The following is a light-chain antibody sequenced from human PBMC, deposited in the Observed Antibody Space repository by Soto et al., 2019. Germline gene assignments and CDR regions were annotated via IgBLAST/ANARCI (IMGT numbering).Light chain of an antibody. CDR2: GAS. V-gene: IGKV3-15*01. CDR3: QQYNNWPPCT. J-gene: IGKJ5*01. Sequence: EIVMTQSPATLSVSPGERATLSCRASQSVSSDLAWYHQKPGQAPRLLIYGASTRATGIPARFSGSGSGTEFTLTINSLQSEDFAVYYCQQYNNWPPCTFGQGTRLEIK. CDR1: QSVSSD.